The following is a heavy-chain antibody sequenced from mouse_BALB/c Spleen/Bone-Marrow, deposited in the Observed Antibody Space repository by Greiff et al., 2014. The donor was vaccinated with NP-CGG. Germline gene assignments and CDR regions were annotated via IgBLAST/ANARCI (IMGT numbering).Heavy chain of an antibody. J-gene: IGHJ2*01. CDR1: GYTFTTYY. V-gene: IGHV1S81*02. CDR2: INPNNGGT. Sequence: VQVVESGAELVKPGTSVKLSCKASGYTFTTYYMYWVKQRPGQGLEWIGEINPNNGGTNFKEKFKSKATLTVDKSSSTAYMQLSSLTSEGSAVYYCTRGRTWDFDYWGQGTTLTVSS. D-gene: IGHD4-1*01. CDR3: TRGRTWDFDY.